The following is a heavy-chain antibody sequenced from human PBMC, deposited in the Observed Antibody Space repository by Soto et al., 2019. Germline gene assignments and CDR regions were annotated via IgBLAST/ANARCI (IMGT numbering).Heavy chain of an antibody. CDR1: GFTFTSSA. J-gene: IGHJ6*02. D-gene: IGHD3-3*01. CDR3: AAFHDFWSGYLSDYYYGMDV. V-gene: IGHV1-58*01. CDR2: IVVGSGNT. Sequence: ASVKVSCKASGFTFTSSAVQWVRQARGQRLEWIGWIVVGSGNTNYAQKFQERVTITRDMSTSTAYMELSSLRSEDTAVYYCAAFHDFWSGYLSDYYYGMDVWGQGTTVTVSS.